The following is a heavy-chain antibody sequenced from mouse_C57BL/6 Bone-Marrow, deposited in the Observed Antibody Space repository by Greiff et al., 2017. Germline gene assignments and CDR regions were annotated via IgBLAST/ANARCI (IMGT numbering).Heavy chain of an antibody. V-gene: IGHV3-6*01. CDR3: ARRLAY. Sequence: EVKLVESGPGLVKPSQSLSLTCSVTGYSITSGYYWNWIRQFPGNKLEWMGYISYDGSNNSNPSLKNRISITRDTSKNQFFLKLNSVTTEDTATYYCARRLAYWGQGTLVTVSA. CDR1: GYSITSGYY. J-gene: IGHJ3*01. CDR2: ISYDGSN.